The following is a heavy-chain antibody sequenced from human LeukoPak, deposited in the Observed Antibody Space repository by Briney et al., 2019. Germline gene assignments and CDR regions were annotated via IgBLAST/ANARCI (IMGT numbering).Heavy chain of an antibody. Sequence: GGSLRLFCAAPGLTFISYAMNWFRQGPGKGLEWVAVISYDGDNKYYADSVKGRFTVSRDNSMNTLYLQMNSLRAEDTAVYYCARDDGNNYYYWGQGTLVTVSS. V-gene: IGHV3-30-3*01. CDR2: ISYDGDNK. CDR1: GLTFISYA. D-gene: IGHD1-1*01. CDR3: ARDDGNNYYY. J-gene: IGHJ4*02.